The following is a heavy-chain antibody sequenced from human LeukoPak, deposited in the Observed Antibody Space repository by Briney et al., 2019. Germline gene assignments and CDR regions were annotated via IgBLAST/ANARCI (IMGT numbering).Heavy chain of an antibody. V-gene: IGHV3-48*03. Sequence: GSLRLSCAASGFTFSSFEMNWVRQAPGKGLEWVSYISSSGTTIYYADSVKGRFTISRDNAKNSLCLQLNSLRAEDTAVYYCARGAMAAAGTSSDYWGQGTLVTVSS. J-gene: IGHJ4*02. CDR1: GFTFSSFE. CDR2: ISSSGTTI. D-gene: IGHD6-13*01. CDR3: ARGAMAAAGTSSDY.